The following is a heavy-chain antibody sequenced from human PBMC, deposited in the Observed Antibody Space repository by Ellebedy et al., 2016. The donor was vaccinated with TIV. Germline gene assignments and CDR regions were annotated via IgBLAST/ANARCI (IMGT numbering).Heavy chain of an antibody. Sequence: SETLSLXCSVSGGSISTYYWMWVRQSAEKGLEWIGRIYFTGGTDYNPSLKSRLSMSIDTSQNRFSLKLASVTAADTAVYYCARVPSKYIDVWGKGTTVKVSS. CDR3: ARVPSKYIDV. J-gene: IGHJ6*03. CDR1: GGSISTYY. CDR2: IYFTGGT. V-gene: IGHV4-4*07.